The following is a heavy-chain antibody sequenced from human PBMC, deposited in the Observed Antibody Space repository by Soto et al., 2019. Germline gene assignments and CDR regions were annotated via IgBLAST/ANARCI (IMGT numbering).Heavy chain of an antibody. CDR1: GGSFSGYY. J-gene: IGHJ5*02. CDR3: ARGIGFKYSYNNWFDP. D-gene: IGHD5-18*01. CDR2: INHSGST. V-gene: IGHV4-34*01. Sequence: QVQLQQWGAGLLKPSETLSLTCAVYGGSFSGYYWSWIRQPPGKGLEWIGEINHSGSTNYNPSLKVRVTISVDTSKNQFSLKLSSVTAADTAVYYCARGIGFKYSYNNWFDPWGQGTLVTVSS.